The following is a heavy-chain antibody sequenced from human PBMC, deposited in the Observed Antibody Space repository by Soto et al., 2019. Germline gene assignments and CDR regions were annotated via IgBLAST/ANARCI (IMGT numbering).Heavy chain of an antibody. J-gene: IGHJ4*02. D-gene: IGHD3-22*01. Sequence: SVKVSCKASGGTFSSYAISWVRQAPGQGLEWMGGIIPIFGTANYAQKFQGRVTITADEYTNTAYMELSSLRSEDTAVYYCAKTIMIVDPFDNWGQGTLVTVSS. V-gene: IGHV1-69*13. CDR1: GGTFSSYA. CDR3: AKTIMIVDPFDN. CDR2: IIPIFGTA.